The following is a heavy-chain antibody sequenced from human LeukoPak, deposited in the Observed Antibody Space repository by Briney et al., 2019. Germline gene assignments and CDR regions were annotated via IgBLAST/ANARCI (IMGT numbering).Heavy chain of an antibody. CDR2: IYSGGST. J-gene: IGHJ6*02. CDR1: GFTVSSNY. D-gene: IGHD6-19*01. CDR3: ARDGLAVAGTVYYYGMDV. V-gene: IGHV3-66*01. Sequence: GGSLRPSCAASGFTVSSNYMSWVRQAPGKGLEWVSVIYSGGSTYYADSVKGRFTISRDNSKNTLYLQMNSLRAEDTAVYYCARDGLAVAGTVYYYGMDVWGQGTTVTVSS.